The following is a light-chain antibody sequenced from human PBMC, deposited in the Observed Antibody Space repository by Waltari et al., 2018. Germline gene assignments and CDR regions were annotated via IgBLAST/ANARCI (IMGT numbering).Light chain of an antibody. J-gene: IGKJ3*01. Sequence: DIQLTQSPSSLSASVGDRITITCRASQPITNHLNWYQQKAGKAPELLIHDASNLEAGVPSRFSGSQSGTEFTLTISSLQPEDIATYYCQRYDNLPIFAFGPGTKVDIK. V-gene: IGKV1-33*01. CDR3: QRYDNLPIFA. CDR1: QPITNH. CDR2: DAS.